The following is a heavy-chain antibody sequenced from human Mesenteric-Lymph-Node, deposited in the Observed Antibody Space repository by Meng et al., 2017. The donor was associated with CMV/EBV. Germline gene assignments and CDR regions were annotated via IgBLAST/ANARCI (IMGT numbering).Heavy chain of an antibody. Sequence: GESLKISCVASGFTVSTLHMSWVRQAPGKGLEWVSIIYGGYSTYYADSVKGRFTISRDNSKNTVYLQMNSLRAEDTALYYCARGTNRNSFDYWGQGTLVTVSS. CDR1: GFTVSTLH. CDR3: ARGTNRNSFDY. J-gene: IGHJ4*02. D-gene: IGHD1-14*01. V-gene: IGHV3-53*01. CDR2: IYGGYST.